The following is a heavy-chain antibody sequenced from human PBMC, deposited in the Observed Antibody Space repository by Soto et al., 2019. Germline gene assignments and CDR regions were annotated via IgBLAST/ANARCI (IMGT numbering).Heavy chain of an antibody. Sequence: ASVKFSCKASGYTFTSYAMHWVRQAPGQRLEWMGWINAGNGNTKYSQKFQGRVTITRDTSASTAYMELSSLRSEDTAVYYCARWRRTYYDFWSGLQRLTAYYGMDAWGQATTVTVSS. V-gene: IGHV1-3*01. D-gene: IGHD3-3*01. J-gene: IGHJ6*02. CDR2: INAGNGNT. CDR3: ARWRRTYYDFWSGLQRLTAYYGMDA. CDR1: GYTFTSYA.